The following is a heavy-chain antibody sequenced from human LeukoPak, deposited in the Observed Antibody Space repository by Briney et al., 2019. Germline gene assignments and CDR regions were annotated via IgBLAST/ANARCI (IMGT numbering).Heavy chain of an antibody. Sequence: PGGSLRLSCAASGFTFSSYSMNWVRQAPGKGLEWVSYISSSSSSTIHYADSVKGRFTISRDNAKNSLYLQMNSLRAEDTAVYYCAKRIATAGKHYFDNWGQGTLVTVSS. J-gene: IGHJ4*02. CDR2: ISSSSSSTI. CDR3: AKRIATAGKHYFDN. D-gene: IGHD6-13*01. CDR1: GFTFSSYS. V-gene: IGHV3-48*01.